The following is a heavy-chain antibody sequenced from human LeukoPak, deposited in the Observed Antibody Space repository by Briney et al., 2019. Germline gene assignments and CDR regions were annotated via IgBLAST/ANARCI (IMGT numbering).Heavy chain of an antibody. Sequence: GGSLRLSCSASGLTFSVSAIHWVRQASGKGLEWVGRIKTKADDYATAYAASVKGRFTISRDDSTNTAYLQMNSLKTEDTAVYYCTHPAYYYNVDVWGKGTTVTVSS. CDR2: IKTKADDYAT. CDR1: GLTFSVSA. V-gene: IGHV3-73*01. J-gene: IGHJ6*04. D-gene: IGHD6-25*01. CDR3: THPAYYYNVDV.